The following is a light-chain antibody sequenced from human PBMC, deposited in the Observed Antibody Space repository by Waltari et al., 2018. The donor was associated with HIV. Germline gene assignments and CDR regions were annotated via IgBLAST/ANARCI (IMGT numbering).Light chain of an antibody. CDR1: QNVLYDSNNKNY. Sequence: DFVMTQSPDSLAVSLGERATIHCKSSQNVLYDSNNKNYLAWDQQKPGQPPKLLIYWASTRQSGVPDRFSGRGSGTDVTLTISSLQAEDVAVYYCQQYYSTPPTFGQGTKVEIK. J-gene: IGKJ1*01. V-gene: IGKV4-1*01. CDR2: WAS. CDR3: QQYYSTPPT.